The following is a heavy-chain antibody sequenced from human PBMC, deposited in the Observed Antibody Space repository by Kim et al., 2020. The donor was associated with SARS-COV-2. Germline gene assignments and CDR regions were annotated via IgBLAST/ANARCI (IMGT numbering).Heavy chain of an antibody. Sequence: PSLKSRVTISVDTSKNQFSLKLSSVTAADTAVYYCARVRLDLWSGYLVDYWGQGTLVTVSS. CDR3: ARVRLDLWSGYLVDY. D-gene: IGHD3-3*01. J-gene: IGHJ4*02. V-gene: IGHV4-59*01.